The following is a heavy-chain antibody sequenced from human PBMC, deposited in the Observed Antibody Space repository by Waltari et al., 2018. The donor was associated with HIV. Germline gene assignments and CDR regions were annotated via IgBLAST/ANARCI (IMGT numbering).Heavy chain of an antibody. CDR3: VGTVSTLYRWVDP. Sequence: EVQLVESGGGLVQPGGSLRLTCAASGFVFSSYWMNWVRQGPGKGLEWVASINQDVGDKDYGDAVKGRFTMSRDNARNSLYLQMKNRRAEDTALYYCVGTVSTLYRWVDPWGQGTLVTVSS. D-gene: IGHD4-17*01. J-gene: IGHJ5*02. V-gene: IGHV3-7*01. CDR1: GFVFSSYW. CDR2: INQDVGDK.